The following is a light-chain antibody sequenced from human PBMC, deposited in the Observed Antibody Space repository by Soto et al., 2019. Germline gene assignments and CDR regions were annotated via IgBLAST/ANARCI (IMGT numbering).Light chain of an antibody. V-gene: IGLV2-14*03. CDR2: DVT. J-gene: IGLJ1*01. Sequence: TQRADRAGTSVEAIAISSTGSSSDVGGYNYVSWYQHHPGKAPKLMIYDVTNRPSGVSDRFSGSKSGNTASLTISGLQAEDEADYYCSSYTSSGNYVFGTGTKVT. CDR1: SSDVGGYNY. CDR3: SSYTSSGNYV.